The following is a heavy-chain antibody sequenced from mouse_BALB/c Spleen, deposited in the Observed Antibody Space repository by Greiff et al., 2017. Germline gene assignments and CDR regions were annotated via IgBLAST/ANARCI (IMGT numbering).Heavy chain of an antibody. CDR2: ISSGGST. Sequence: EVKLVESGGGLVKPGGSLKLSCAASGFTFSSYAMSWVRQTPEKRLEWVASISSGGSTYYPDSVKGRFTISRDNARNILYLQMSSLRSEDTAMYYCARGGIYYDYDWFAYWGQGTLVTVSA. CDR1: GFTFSSYA. D-gene: IGHD2-4*01. J-gene: IGHJ3*01. V-gene: IGHV5-6-5*01. CDR3: ARGGIYYDYDWFAY.